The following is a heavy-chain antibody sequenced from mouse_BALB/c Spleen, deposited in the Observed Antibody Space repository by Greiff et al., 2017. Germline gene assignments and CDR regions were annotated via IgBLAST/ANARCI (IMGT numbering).Heavy chain of an antibody. J-gene: IGHJ2*01. D-gene: IGHD4-1*01. Sequence: VQLQQPGAELVKPGASVKLSCKASGYTFTSYWMHWVKQRPGQGLEWIGEIDPSDSYTNYNQKFKGKATLTVDKSSSTAYMQLSSLTSEDSAVYYCARTLTWDKGNFDYWGQGTTLTVSS. CDR1: GYTFTSYW. CDR2: IDPSDSYT. V-gene: IGHV1-69*02. CDR3: ARTLTWDKGNFDY.